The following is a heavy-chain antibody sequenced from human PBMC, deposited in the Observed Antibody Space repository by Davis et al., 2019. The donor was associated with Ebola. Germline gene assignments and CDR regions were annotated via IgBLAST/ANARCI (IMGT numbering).Heavy chain of an antibody. V-gene: IGHV3-30-3*01. CDR2: ISYDGSNK. CDR1: GFTFSSYA. J-gene: IGHJ6*02. CDR3: ARGLYPVAGYYYYYGMDV. Sequence: GGSLRLSCAASGFTFSSYAMHWVRQAPGKGLEWVAVISYDGSNKYYADSVKGRFTISRDNSKNTLYLQMNSLRAEDTAVYYCARGLYPVAGYYYYYGMDVWGQGTTVIVSS. D-gene: IGHD6-19*01.